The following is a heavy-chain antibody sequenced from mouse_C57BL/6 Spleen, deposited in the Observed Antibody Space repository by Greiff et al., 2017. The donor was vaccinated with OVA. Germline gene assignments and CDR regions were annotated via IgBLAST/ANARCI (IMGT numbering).Heavy chain of an antibody. CDR1: GYTFTSYW. CDR3: ARSPSSVVAMDY. V-gene: IGHV1-64*01. Sequence: QVQLQQPGAELVKPGASVKLSCKASGYTFTSYWMNWVKQRPGQGLEWIGMIHPNSGSTNYNEKFKSKATLTVDKSTSTAYMQLSSLTSEDSAVYYCARSPSSVVAMDYWGQGTSVTVSS. D-gene: IGHD1-1*01. J-gene: IGHJ4*01. CDR2: IHPNSGST.